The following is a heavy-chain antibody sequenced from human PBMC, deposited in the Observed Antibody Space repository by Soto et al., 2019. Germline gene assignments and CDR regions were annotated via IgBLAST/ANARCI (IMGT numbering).Heavy chain of an antibody. V-gene: IGHV2-5*01. CDR1: GFSLSTSGVG. CDR3: AHHRDTATSDYGMDV. Sequence: QITLKESGPTLVKPTQTLTLTCTFSGFSLSTSGVGVGWIRQPPGKALEWLALIYWNDDKRYSPSLKSRLTITKDTSKNQVVLTMTNMDPVDTATYYCAHHRDTATSDYGMDVWAKGPRSPSP. J-gene: IGHJ6*02. D-gene: IGHD5-18*01. CDR2: IYWNDDK.